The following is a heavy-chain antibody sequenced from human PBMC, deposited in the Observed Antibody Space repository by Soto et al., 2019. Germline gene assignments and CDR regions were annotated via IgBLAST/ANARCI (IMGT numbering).Heavy chain of an antibody. CDR1: GYTFTGYY. D-gene: IGHD6-6*01. Sequence: QVQLVQSGAEVKKPGASVKVSCKASGYTFTGYYMHWVRQAPGQGLEWMGWINPNSGGTNYAQKFQGWVTMTRDTSISEAYMELSRLRSDDTAVYYCARESSSSSGYYYGMDVWGQGTTVTVSS. CDR3: ARESSSSSGYYYGMDV. J-gene: IGHJ6*02. V-gene: IGHV1-2*04. CDR2: INPNSGGT.